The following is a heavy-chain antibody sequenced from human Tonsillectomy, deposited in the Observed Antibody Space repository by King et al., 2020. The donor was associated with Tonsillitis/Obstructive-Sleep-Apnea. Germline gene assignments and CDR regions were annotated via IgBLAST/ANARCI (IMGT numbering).Heavy chain of an antibody. V-gene: IGHV2-70*11. CDR2: IDWDDDK. J-gene: IGHJ6*03. Sequence: TLKESGPALVKPTQTLTLTFAFPGFPLSTRSMCVTWIRQPPGKALEWLARIDWDDDKYYSTSLKTRPTISKDTPKNQVALTVTTMDPVATATYYCARLIRDYYYYMDVWGKGTAVTVSS. D-gene: IGHD2-8*01. CDR3: ARLIRDYYYYMDV. CDR1: GFPLSTRSMC.